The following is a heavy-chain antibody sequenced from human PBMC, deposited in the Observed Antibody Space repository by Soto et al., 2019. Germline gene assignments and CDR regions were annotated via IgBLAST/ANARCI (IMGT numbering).Heavy chain of an antibody. CDR2: IKQDGSEK. Sequence: EVQLVESGGGLVQPGGSLRLSCAASGFTFSSYWMSWVRQAPGKGLEWVANIKQDGSEKYYVDSVKGRFTISRDNAKNSLYLQMNSLRAEDMAVYYCARGGNTAMAIFDYWGQGTLVTVSS. D-gene: IGHD5-18*01. V-gene: IGHV3-7*03. CDR1: GFTFSSYW. J-gene: IGHJ4*02. CDR3: ARGGNTAMAIFDY.